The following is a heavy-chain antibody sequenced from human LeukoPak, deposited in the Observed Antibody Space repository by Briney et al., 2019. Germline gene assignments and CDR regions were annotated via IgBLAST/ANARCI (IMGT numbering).Heavy chain of an antibody. J-gene: IGHJ4*02. CDR3: AREHGNYLKH. V-gene: IGHV3-48*01. D-gene: IGHD1-7*01. Sequence: GSLRLSCAASGLTFSSYSMNWVRQAPGKGLEWISYISSGSLTTHYADSVKGRFTTSRDNANNSLFLQMNSLRAEDTAVYYCAREHGNYLKHWGQGTLVTVSS. CDR2: ISSGSLTT. CDR1: GLTFSSYS.